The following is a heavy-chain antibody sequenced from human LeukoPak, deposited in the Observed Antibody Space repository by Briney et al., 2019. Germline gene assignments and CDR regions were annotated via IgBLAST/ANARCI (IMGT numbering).Heavy chain of an antibody. J-gene: IGHJ2*01. V-gene: IGHV3-33*06. D-gene: IGHD6-13*01. Sequence: GGPLRLSCAASGFTFSNYGIHWVRQAPGKGLEWVALIWYDGSTKHYADSVKGRFTISRDNSKNTVYLQMNSLRADDTAVYYCAKDRITAAGTWYYDLWGRGTLVTVSS. CDR1: GFTFSNYG. CDR2: IWYDGSTK. CDR3: AKDRITAAGTWYYDL.